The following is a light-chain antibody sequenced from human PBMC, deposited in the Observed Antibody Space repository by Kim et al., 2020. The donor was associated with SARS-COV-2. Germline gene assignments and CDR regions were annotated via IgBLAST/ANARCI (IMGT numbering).Light chain of an antibody. Sequence: RVTISCTGSSSNSGAGYDVHWYQQLPGTAPKLLIYGNSNRPSGVPDRFSGSKSGTSASLAITGLQAEDEADYYCQSYDSSLSGVVFGGGTQLTVL. V-gene: IGLV1-40*01. CDR3: QSYDSSLSGVV. J-gene: IGLJ2*01. CDR1: SSNSGAGYD. CDR2: GNS.